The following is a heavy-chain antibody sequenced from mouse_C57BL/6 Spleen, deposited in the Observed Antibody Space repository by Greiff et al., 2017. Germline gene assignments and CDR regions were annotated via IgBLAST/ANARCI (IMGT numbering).Heavy chain of an antibody. CDR1: GYAFSSYW. CDR2: IYPGDGDT. J-gene: IGHJ1*03. V-gene: IGHV1-80*01. Sequence: VQVVESGAELVMPGASVKISCKASGYAFSSYWMNWVKQRPGKGLEWIGQIYPGDGDTNYNGKFKGKATLTADKSSSTAYMQLSSLTSEDSAVYFCHYCGSSPRDFDVWGTGTTVTVSS. CDR3: HYCGSSPRDFDV. D-gene: IGHD1-1*01.